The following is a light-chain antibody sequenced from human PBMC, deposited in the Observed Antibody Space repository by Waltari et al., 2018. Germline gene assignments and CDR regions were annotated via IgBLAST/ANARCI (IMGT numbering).Light chain of an antibody. CDR2: EVS. V-gene: IGLV2-14*01. CDR1: SSDIGRYNS. J-gene: IGLJ2*01. Sequence: QSALTQPASVSGSPGQAITISCPGTSSDIGRYNSCSWYQQHPGKAPKLVISEVSKRPSGVSNRFSGSKSGNTASLTISGLQAEDGAHYYCSSYTNSGNVVFGGGTKLTVL. CDR3: SSYTNSGNVV.